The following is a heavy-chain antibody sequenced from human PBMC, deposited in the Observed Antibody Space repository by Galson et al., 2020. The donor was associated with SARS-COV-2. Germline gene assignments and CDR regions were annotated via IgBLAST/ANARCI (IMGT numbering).Heavy chain of an antibody. CDR2: NSYDGTTI. CDR3: ARETDDDSSSWYGY. J-gene: IGHJ4*02. V-gene: IGHV3-30*04. CDR1: GFTFSSSA. D-gene: IGHD3-22*01. Sequence: QLGESLKISCAASGFTFSSSAMHWVRQAPGKGLEWVAINSYDGTTIYKSDSVKGRFTIFRDISKNILYLQMNRLRPEDTGVYYCARETDDDSSSWYGYWGQGTLVTVSP.